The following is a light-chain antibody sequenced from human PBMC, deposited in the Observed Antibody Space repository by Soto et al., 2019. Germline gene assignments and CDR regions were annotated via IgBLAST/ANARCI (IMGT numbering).Light chain of an antibody. CDR3: CSYAGSSTFYV. CDR1: SXDVGSYNL. V-gene: IGLV2-23*03. J-gene: IGLJ1*01. CDR2: EGS. Sequence: QSALTQPASVSGSPGQSITISCTGTSXDVGSYNLVSWYQQHPGKAPKLMIYEGSKRPSGVSNRFSGSKSGNTASPTISGLQAEDEADYYCCSYAGSSTFYVFGTGTKVTVL.